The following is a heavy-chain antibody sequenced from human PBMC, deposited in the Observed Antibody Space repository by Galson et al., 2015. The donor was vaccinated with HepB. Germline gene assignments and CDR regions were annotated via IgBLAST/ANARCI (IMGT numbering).Heavy chain of an antibody. J-gene: IGHJ4*02. D-gene: IGHD6-13*01. CDR3: AKSHSGSWSYLDY. V-gene: IGHV3-23*01. CDR2: VSGSGATT. Sequence: SLRLSCAASGITFSSYAMSWVRQAPGKGLEWVSGVSGSGATTYYGDSVKGRFTISRDNSKNIEYLQMNSLRTEDTALYYCAKSHSGSWSYLDYWGQGTLVTVSS. CDR1: GITFSSYA.